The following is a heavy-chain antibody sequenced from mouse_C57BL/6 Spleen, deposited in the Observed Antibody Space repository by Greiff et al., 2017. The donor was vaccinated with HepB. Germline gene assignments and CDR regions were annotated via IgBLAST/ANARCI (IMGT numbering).Heavy chain of an antibody. J-gene: IGHJ4*01. CDR1: GFTFSDYY. CDR2: INYDGSST. CDR3: ARARGGYYAMDY. Sequence: EVKVEESEGGLVQPGSSMKLSCTASGFTFSDYYMAWVRQVPEKGLEWVANINYDGSSTYYLDSLKSRFIISRDNAKNILYLQMSSLKSEDTATYYCARARGGYYAMDYWGQGTSVTVSS. V-gene: IGHV5-16*01.